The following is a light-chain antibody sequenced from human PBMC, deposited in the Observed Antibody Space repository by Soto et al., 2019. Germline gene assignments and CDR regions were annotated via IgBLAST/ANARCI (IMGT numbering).Light chain of an antibody. CDR2: AAS. Sequence: DIQMTQSPSSVSASVGDRVTITCRARQGLSSWLAWYQQKPGKAPQLLIYAASSLQSGVPSRVSGRGSGTDFTLTTSSLQPEDFANYYCQQSNSLPFTFGGGTKVEIK. V-gene: IGKV1D-12*01. CDR1: QGLSSW. J-gene: IGKJ4*01. CDR3: QQSNSLPFT.